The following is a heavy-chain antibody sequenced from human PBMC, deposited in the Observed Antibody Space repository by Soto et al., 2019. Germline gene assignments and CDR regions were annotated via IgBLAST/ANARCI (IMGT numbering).Heavy chain of an antibody. CDR2: INHSGST. CDR3: ARGVPAAMFGRYYFDY. Sequence: QVQLQQWGAGLLKPSETLSLTCAVYGGSFSGYYWSWIRQPPGKGLEWIGEINHSGSTNYNPSLKSRVTISVETSKNQFSLKLSSVTAADTAVYYCARGVPAAMFGRYYFDYWGQGTLVTVSS. J-gene: IGHJ4*02. CDR1: GGSFSGYY. V-gene: IGHV4-34*01. D-gene: IGHD2-2*01.